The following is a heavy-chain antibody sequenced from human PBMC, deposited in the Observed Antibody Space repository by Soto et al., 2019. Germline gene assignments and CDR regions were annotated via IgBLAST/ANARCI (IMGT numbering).Heavy chain of an antibody. CDR2: FNTDGGSS. J-gene: IGHJ3*02. D-gene: IGHD2-2*01. CDR1: GFTFSGHW. CDR3: AREAGYCSRTSCYRRAFDT. Sequence: EVQLVESGGALFQPGGSLRLSFAASGFTFSGHWLHWVRKVPGRGLEWASRFNTDGGSSAYADPVKGRFTISRDNAKNTLYLQMKVLRAEDTAVYYCAREAGYCSRTSCYRRAFDTWGQGTTVTVSS. V-gene: IGHV3-74*03.